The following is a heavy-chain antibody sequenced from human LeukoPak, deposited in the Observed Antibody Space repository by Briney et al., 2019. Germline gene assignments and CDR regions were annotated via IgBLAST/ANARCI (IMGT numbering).Heavy chain of an antibody. Sequence: SETLSLTCAVYGGSFSGYYWSWIRQPPGKGLEWIGEINHSGSTNYNPSLKSRVTISVDTSKNQFSLKLSSVTAADTAVYYCARGVSINRMDVWGQGTTVTVSS. V-gene: IGHV4-34*01. CDR3: ARGVSINRMDV. CDR1: GGSFSGYY. CDR2: INHSGST. J-gene: IGHJ6*02. D-gene: IGHD3-3*02.